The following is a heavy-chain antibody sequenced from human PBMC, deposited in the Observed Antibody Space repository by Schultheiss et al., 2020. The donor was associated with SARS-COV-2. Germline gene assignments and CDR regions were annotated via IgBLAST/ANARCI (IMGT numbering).Heavy chain of an antibody. CDR2: INHSGST. CDR3: AREYSSSFVDY. Sequence: SETLSLTCTVSGGSINNYYWSWIRQPPGKGLEWIGEINHSGSTNYNPSLKSRVTISVDTSKNQFSLKLSFVTAADTAVYYCAREYSSSFVDYWGQGTLVTVSS. J-gene: IGHJ4*02. D-gene: IGHD6-6*01. CDR1: GGSINNYY. V-gene: IGHV4-59*01.